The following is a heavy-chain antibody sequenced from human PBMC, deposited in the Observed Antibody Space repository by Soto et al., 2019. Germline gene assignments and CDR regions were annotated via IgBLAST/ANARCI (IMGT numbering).Heavy chain of an antibody. CDR2: FNPNSGGT. Sequence: QVQLVQSGAEVKKPGASVKVSCKASGYIFTGYYMHWLRQAPGQGLEWMGWFNPNSGGTKYAQKFPGRVTMNNDTSINTAYRELSGLISDDTAVYYCARGDFDSSANYYAGWFDPWGQGTLVTVSS. CDR3: ARGDFDSSANYYAGWFDP. V-gene: IGHV1-2*02. CDR1: GYIFTGYY. J-gene: IGHJ5*02. D-gene: IGHD3-22*01.